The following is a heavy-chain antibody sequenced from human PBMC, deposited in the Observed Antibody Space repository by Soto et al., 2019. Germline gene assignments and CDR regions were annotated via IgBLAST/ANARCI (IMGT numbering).Heavy chain of an antibody. CDR2: INHSGNT. V-gene: IGHV4-34*01. CDR3: ARHNHDGSGYYYYYYGMDV. D-gene: IGHD3-22*01. J-gene: IGHJ6*02. CDR1: GGSFSGYY. Sequence: QVQLQQWGAGLLKPSETLSLTCAVYGGSFSGYYWSWIRQPPGKGLEWIGEINHSGNTNYNPSLKSRVTISVDTAKNQFSLKLSSVTAADTAVYYCARHNHDGSGYYYYYYGMDVWGQGTTVTVSS.